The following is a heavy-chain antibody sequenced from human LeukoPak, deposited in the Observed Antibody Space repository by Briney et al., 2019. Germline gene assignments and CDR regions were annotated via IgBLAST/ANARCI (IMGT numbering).Heavy chain of an antibody. V-gene: IGHV3-48*04. Sequence: GGSLRLSCADSGFTFSTYSMNWVRQAPGKGLEWVSFITSSSGTIYYADPVKGRFTISRDNAKSSLYLQMNSLRVEDTAVYYCARGSEWTNGVSDYWGQGTLVTVSS. D-gene: IGHD3-3*01. CDR2: ITSSSGTI. CDR1: GFTFSTYS. J-gene: IGHJ4*02. CDR3: ARGSEWTNGVSDY.